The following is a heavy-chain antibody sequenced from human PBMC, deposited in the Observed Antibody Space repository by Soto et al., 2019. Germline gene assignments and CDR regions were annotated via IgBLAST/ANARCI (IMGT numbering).Heavy chain of an antibody. J-gene: IGHJ4*02. CDR3: ARAPAPLYSSSWYSFDY. V-gene: IGHV4-59*01. CDR1: GGSISSYY. CDR2: IYYSGST. D-gene: IGHD6-13*01. Sequence: QVQLQESGPGLVKPSETLSLTCTVSGGSISSYYWSWIRQPPGKGLEWIGYIYYSGSTNYNPSLKGRSTISEDTSKNQCSRKLSSVTAADTAVYYCARAPAPLYSSSWYSFDYWGQGTLVTVSS.